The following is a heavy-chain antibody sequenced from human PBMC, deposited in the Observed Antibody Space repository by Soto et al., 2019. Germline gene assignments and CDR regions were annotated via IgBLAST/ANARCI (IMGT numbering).Heavy chain of an antibody. CDR1: GFTLRNYW. D-gene: IGHD3-16*02. CDR2: IKEDGGGK. J-gene: IGHJ4*02. V-gene: IGHV3-7*01. CDR3: ARDGYGYNSLDN. Sequence: EVQLVEAGGGSGQPGGSLRLSCATSGFTLRNYWMVWVRQAPGKGLEWVANIKEDGGGKYFGDSVRGRFTVSRDNAKNSLYLQMNNLRAEDTAVYYCARDGYGYNSLDNWGQGTLVTVSS.